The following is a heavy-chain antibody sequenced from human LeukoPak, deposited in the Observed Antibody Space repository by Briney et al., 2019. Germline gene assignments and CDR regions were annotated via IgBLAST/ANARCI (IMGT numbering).Heavy chain of an antibody. CDR1: RFTFSRYW. Sequence: GGSLRLSCAASRFTFSRYWMSWVRQAPGKGLEWVAVISYDGSNKYYADSVKGRFTISRDNSKNTLYLQMNSPRAEDTAVYYCAKGDEDGYNYFDYWGQGTLVTVSS. D-gene: IGHD5-24*01. J-gene: IGHJ4*02. CDR2: ISYDGSNK. CDR3: AKGDEDGYNYFDY. V-gene: IGHV3-30*18.